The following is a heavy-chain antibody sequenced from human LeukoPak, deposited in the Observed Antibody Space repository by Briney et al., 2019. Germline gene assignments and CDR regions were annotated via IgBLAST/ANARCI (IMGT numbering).Heavy chain of an antibody. CDR1: GFTLSSHT. V-gene: IGHV3-48*04. D-gene: IGHD1-26*01. Sequence: SGGSLRLSCAASGFTLSSHTMNWVRQVPGKGLAWISTISSDSTVHYADSVKGRFTISRDNTKNSLYLQVNSLRAEDTAVYYCVRDSAGSRFDYWGQGTLVTVSS. J-gene: IGHJ4*02. CDR3: VRDSAGSRFDY. CDR2: ISSDSTV.